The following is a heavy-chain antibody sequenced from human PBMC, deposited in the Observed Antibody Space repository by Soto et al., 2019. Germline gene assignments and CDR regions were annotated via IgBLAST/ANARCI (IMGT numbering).Heavy chain of an antibody. D-gene: IGHD2-2*01. CDR1: GYTFTIYG. J-gene: IGHJ6*02. V-gene: IGHV1-18*04. CDR3: ARDRDTYCSSTSCFYGMDV. CDR2: IMAYNGYT. Sequence: ASLKVSCKASGYTFTIYGISLVRQAPGQGLEWMGWIMAYNGYTNYAQKFQGRVTISTDTSTGTAYMELRSLRSDDTAVYYCARDRDTYCSSTSCFYGMDVWGQGTTVTVSS.